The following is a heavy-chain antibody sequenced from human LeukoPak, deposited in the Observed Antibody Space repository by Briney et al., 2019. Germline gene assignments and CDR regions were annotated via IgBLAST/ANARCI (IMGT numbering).Heavy chain of an antibody. Sequence: GGSLRLSCAASGFTFSSYAMHWVRQAPGKGLEWVAVISYDGTNKYYADSVKGRFTISRDNSKNSLYLQMNSLRAEDTAVYYCARDRGRYYDFWSGHFDYWGQGTLVTVSS. D-gene: IGHD3-3*01. J-gene: IGHJ4*02. CDR3: ARDRGRYYDFWSGHFDY. CDR1: GFTFSSYA. V-gene: IGHV3-30-3*01. CDR2: ISYDGTNK.